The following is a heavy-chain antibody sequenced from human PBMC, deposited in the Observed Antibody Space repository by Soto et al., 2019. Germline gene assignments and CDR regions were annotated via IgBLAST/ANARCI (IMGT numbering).Heavy chain of an antibody. CDR2: ISANNGHT. CDR1: GYTFTTYG. J-gene: IGHJ4*02. Sequence: QVQLVQAGREVKKPGASVKVSCKASGYTFTTYGITWVRQAPGQGLEWMGWISANNGHTNYAQQLQGRVTMTTDTSTSIAYMELRSLRSDDTAVYYWARGWYYDCSGYEHTPGFWGQGTLVNVSS. CDR3: ARGWYYDCSGYEHTPGF. D-gene: IGHD3-22*01. V-gene: IGHV1-18*01.